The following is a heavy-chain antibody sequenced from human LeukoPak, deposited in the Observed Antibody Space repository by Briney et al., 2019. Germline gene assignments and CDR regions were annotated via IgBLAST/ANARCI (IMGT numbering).Heavy chain of an antibody. Sequence: ASVKVSCKASGHTFTVNHMYWVRQAPGQGLEFLGWINPDSGGTNYAQRFQGRVTMTRDTSISTAYMELISLTSDDTAVYFCARELGINAFDIWGQGTMVTVSS. CDR1: GHTFTVNH. CDR2: INPDSGGT. J-gene: IGHJ3*02. V-gene: IGHV1-2*02. D-gene: IGHD7-27*01. CDR3: ARELGINAFDI.